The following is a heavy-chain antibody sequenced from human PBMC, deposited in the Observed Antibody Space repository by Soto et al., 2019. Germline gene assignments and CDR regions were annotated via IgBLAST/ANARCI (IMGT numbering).Heavy chain of an antibody. Sequence: AASVKVSCKASGYTYTSYDINWVRQATGQGLEWMGWMNPNSGNTGYAQKFRGSVTMTRNTSISTAYMELSSLRSEDTAVYYCARGSTVTILYYYYYYMDVWGKGTTVTVSS. CDR1: GYTYTSYD. CDR2: MNPNSGNT. J-gene: IGHJ6*03. D-gene: IGHD4-17*01. V-gene: IGHV1-8*01. CDR3: ARGSTVTILYYYYYYMDV.